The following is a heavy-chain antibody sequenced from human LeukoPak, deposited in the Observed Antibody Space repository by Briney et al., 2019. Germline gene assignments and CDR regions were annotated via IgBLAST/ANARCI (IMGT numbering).Heavy chain of an antibody. CDR2: IYYSWST. Sequence: PSETVTLTCTVSGGPMSSYYGIWLRQPPGGGLEGIGYIYYSWSTNYHPSIKSRVTISVDTSKNQLSLKLSSVTAADTAVYYCARTSMVRGVIIALEYNWFDPWGQGTLVTVSS. V-gene: IGHV4-59*01. CDR3: ARTSMVRGVIIALEYNWFDP. CDR1: GGPMSSYY. D-gene: IGHD3-10*01. J-gene: IGHJ5*02.